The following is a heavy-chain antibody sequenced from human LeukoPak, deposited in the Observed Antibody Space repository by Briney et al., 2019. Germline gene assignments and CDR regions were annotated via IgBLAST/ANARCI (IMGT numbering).Heavy chain of an antibody. D-gene: IGHD3-22*01. CDR3: ARGARRDYYDSSGYYYGLDY. V-gene: IGHV1-2*02. CDR1: GYTFTGYY. CDR2: INPNSGGT. Sequence: ASVKVSCKASGYTFTGYYMHWVRQAPGQGLEWMGWINPNSGGTNYAQKFQGRVTMTRDTSISTAYMELSRLRSDDTAVYYCARGARRDYYDSSGYYYGLDYWGQETLVTVSS. J-gene: IGHJ4*02.